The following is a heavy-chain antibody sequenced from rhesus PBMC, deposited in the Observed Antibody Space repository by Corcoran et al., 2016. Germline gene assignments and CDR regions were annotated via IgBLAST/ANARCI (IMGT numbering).Heavy chain of an antibody. CDR3: ARGPLITFDY. V-gene: IGHV4-173*01. J-gene: IGHJ4*01. CDR2: ISGSGGST. CDR1: GGSISLNC. D-gene: IGHD3-16*01. Sequence: QLQLQESGPGLVKPSETLSLTCAVSGGSISLNCWRGLPTPPGKGLEGIGRISGSGGSTSYNPSLKSRVTISTDTSKNQFSLKLSSVTAADTAVYYCARGPLITFDYWGQGVLVTVSS.